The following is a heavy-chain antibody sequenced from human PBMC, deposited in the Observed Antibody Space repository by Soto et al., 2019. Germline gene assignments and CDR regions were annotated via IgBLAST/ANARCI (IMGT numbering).Heavy chain of an antibody. CDR2: IYDSGNS. CDR3: ARDQLGYCSSTTCYNGLDP. Sequence: PWETLYLPRTVSGGSSSSYYWTWIRQPPGKGLEWIGYIYDSGNSNYNPSLKSRVSIPLDTSKNQFSLKLRSVTAADSAMYFCARDQLGYCSSTTCYNGLDPWGQGTLVTVSS. V-gene: IGHV4-59*01. J-gene: IGHJ5*02. CDR1: GGSSSSYY. D-gene: IGHD2-2*02.